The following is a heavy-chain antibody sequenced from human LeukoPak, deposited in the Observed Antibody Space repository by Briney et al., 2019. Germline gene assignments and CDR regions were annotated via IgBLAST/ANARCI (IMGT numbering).Heavy chain of an antibody. J-gene: IGHJ4*02. CDR1: GGSIRSYY. D-gene: IGHD5-18*01. CDR3: ARHEYSYGSYYFDY. CDR2: IYYSGST. Sequence: ASETLSLTCTVSGGSIRSYYWSWIRQPQGKGLEWIGYIYYSGSTNYNPSLKSRVTISVDTSKNQFSLKLSSVTAADTAVYYCARHEYSYGSYYFDYWGQGTLVTVSS. V-gene: IGHV4-59*08.